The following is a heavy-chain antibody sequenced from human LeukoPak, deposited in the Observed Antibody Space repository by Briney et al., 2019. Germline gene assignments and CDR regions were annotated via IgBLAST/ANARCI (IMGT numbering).Heavy chain of an antibody. J-gene: IGHJ4*02. V-gene: IGHV4-34*01. CDR2: INHSGST. CDR1: GGSFSGYY. CDR3: AREDGSYYDSSGYWFDY. D-gene: IGHD3-22*01. Sequence: SETLSLTCAVYGGSFSGYYWSWIRQPPGKGLEWIGEINHSGSTNYNPSLKSRVTISVGTSKNQFSLKLSSVTAADTAVYYCAREDGSYYDSSGYWFDYWGQGTLVTVSS.